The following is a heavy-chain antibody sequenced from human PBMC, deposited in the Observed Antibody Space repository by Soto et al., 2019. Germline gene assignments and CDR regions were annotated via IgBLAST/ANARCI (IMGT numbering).Heavy chain of an antibody. J-gene: IGHJ3*01. D-gene: IGHD3-9*01. Sequence: QVRLVEFGGGVVQPGNSLRLSCAASGFTFSTYGMHWVRQAPGKGLEWVAHIWHDGSNTYYIDSVKGRFTIARDNSKNTLYLQMNSLRAEDTALYYGATEIDWFHAFDFWGQGTMVTVSS. CDR3: ATEIDWFHAFDF. V-gene: IGHV3-33*01. CDR1: GFTFSTYG. CDR2: IWHDGSNT.